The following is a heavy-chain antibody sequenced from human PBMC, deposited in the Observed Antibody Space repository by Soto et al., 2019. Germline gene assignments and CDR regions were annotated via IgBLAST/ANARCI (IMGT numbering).Heavy chain of an antibody. V-gene: IGHV3-23*01. D-gene: IGHD2-2*01. CDR2: ISGGGDRT. J-gene: IGHJ2*01. Sequence: EVQLLESGGGLVQPGGSLRLSCVGSGFTFINYAMNWVRQTPGKGLEWVSGISGGGDRTFDAGSVKGRFTISRDNSKKTVNLPMNSLRADDTAVYYCARRVLGSTSRPDWWYFELWGRGTLVTGSS. CDR3: ARRVLGSTSRPDWWYFEL. CDR1: GFTFINYA.